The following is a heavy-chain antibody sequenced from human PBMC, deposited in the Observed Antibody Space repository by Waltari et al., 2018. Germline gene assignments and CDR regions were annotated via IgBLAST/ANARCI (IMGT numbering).Heavy chain of an antibody. D-gene: IGHD3-3*01. CDR3: ARDWSGSGRGINY. CDR2: IKTDGSEK. V-gene: IGHV3-7*01. J-gene: IGHJ4*02. Sequence: VESGGGLVQPGGSLDPPCAASGFPFGTYGMSGARQAPGKGLEWVANIKTDGSEKYYVDSVKGRFTISRDNAQNSLSLQMSTLRAEDTGRYYCARDWSGSGRGINYWGQGTLVTVSS. CDR1: GFPFGTYG.